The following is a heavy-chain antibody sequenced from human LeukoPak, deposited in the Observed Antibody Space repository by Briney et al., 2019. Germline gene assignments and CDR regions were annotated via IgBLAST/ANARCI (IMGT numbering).Heavy chain of an antibody. CDR1: GYRFTTYW. D-gene: IGHD6-13*01. J-gene: IGHJ4*02. CDR3: ASGTLPYSSSLDY. V-gene: IGHV5-51*01. CDR2: ILPDDSDT. Sequence: GESLKISCKVSGYRFTTYWIAWVRQMPGKGLDFMGIILPDDSDTGYSPSFRGQVTISADKSISTAYLQWSSLKASDTAMYYCASGTLPYSSSLDYWGQGTLVTVSS.